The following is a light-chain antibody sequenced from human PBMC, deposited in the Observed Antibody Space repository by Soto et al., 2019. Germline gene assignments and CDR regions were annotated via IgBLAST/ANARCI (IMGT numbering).Light chain of an antibody. V-gene: IGLV2-14*03. CDR3: SSYTKSNTLV. Sequence: QSALTQPASVSGSPGQSITISCAGTSSDIRDYNYVSWYQQHPGKVPKLMIYDVSSRPSGVSNRFSGSKSGNTASLTISGLQAEDEADYYCSSYTKSNTLVFGGGTKLTVL. J-gene: IGLJ2*01. CDR1: SSDIRDYNY. CDR2: DVS.